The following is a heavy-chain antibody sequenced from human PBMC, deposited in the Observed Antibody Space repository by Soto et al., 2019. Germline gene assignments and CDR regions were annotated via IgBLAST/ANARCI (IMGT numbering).Heavy chain of an antibody. V-gene: IGHV1-69*13. CDR3: ARETAKGDYDFWSGYRANAFDI. CDR2: IIPILGTA. Sequence: SVKVSCKASGGTFSSYAISWVRQAPGQGLEWMGGIIPILGTANYAQKFQGRVTITADESTSTAYMELSSLRSEDTAVYYCARETAKGDYDFWSGYRANAFDIWGQGTMVTVSS. CDR1: GGTFSSYA. J-gene: IGHJ3*02. D-gene: IGHD3-3*01.